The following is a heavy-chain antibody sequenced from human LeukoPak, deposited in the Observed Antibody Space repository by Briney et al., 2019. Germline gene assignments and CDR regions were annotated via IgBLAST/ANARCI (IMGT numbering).Heavy chain of an antibody. D-gene: IGHD5-24*01. V-gene: IGHV3-20*04. J-gene: IGHJ4*02. CDR1: GFTFDDYG. Sequence: GGSLRLSCAASGFTFDDYGMSWVRQAPGKGREWGSGINWNGGSSGYADSVKGRFTISRDNAKNSLYLKMNSLRDEDTALYYCARDGRWLQQFKDFDYWGQGTLVTVSS. CDR3: ARDGRWLQQFKDFDY. CDR2: INWNGGSS.